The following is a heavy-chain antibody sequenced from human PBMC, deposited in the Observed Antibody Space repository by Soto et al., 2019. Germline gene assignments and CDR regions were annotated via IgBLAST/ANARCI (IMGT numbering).Heavy chain of an antibody. J-gene: IGHJ6*02. CDR2: IIPIFGTA. CDR1: GGTFSSYP. CDR3: ARSAGYSYGYVGYYGMDV. V-gene: IGHV1-69*13. D-gene: IGHD5-18*01. Sequence: SSVKVSCKASGGTFSSYPISWVRQATGQGLEWMGGIIPIFGTANYAQKFQGRVTITADESTSTAYMELSSLRSEDTAVYYCARSAGYSYGYVGYYGMDVWGQGTKVTVSS.